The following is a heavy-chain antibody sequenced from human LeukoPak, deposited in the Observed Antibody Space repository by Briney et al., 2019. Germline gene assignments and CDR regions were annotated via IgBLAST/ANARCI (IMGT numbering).Heavy chain of an antibody. Sequence: EASVKVSCKASGYTFTSYDINWVRQAPGQGLEWMGWINPNTGGTKYAQKFQGRVTMTRDTSISTAYMELSRLRSDDTAVYYCAREEYYSGSYYYYYYMDVWGKGTTVTISS. V-gene: IGHV1-2*02. J-gene: IGHJ6*03. CDR2: INPNTGGT. CDR3: AREEYYSGSYYYYYYMDV. CDR1: GYTFTSYD. D-gene: IGHD1-26*01.